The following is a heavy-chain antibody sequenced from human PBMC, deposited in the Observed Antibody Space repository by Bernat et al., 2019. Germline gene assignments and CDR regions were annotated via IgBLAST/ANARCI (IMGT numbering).Heavy chain of an antibody. J-gene: IGHJ4*02. CDR2: IKSKTDGGTT. D-gene: IGHD1-26*01. CDR1: GFTFSNAW. V-gene: IGHV3-15*01. CDR3: TRALGFIRVGAKIGC. Sequence: EVQLVESGGGLVKPGGSLRLSCAASGFTFSNAWLRWVRQAPGKGLEWVGRIKSKTDGGTTDYAAPVKGRFTISRDDSKNTLYLQMNSLKTEDTAVDYCTRALGFIRVGAKIGCWGQGTLVTVPS.